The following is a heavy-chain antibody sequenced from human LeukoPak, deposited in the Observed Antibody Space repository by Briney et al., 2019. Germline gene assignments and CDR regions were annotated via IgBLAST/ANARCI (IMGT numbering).Heavy chain of an antibody. CDR2: INPNSGGT. CDR3: AREETYVLLWFGESAIDY. J-gene: IGHJ4*02. D-gene: IGHD3-10*01. CDR1: GYTFTGYY. V-gene: IGHV1-2*02. Sequence: ASVKVSCKASGYTFTGYYMHWVRQAPGQGLEWMGWINPNSGGTNYAQKFQGRVTMTRDTSISTAFMELSRLRSDDTAVYYCAREETYVLLWFGESAIDYWGQGTLVTVSS.